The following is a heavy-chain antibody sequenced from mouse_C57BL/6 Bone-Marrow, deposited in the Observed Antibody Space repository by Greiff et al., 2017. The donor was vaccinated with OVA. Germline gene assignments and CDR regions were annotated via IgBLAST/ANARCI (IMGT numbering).Heavy chain of an antibody. CDR3: ARGEDYGEAY. V-gene: IGHV1-64*01. D-gene: IGHD2-4*01. Sequence: VQLQQSGAELVKPGASVKLSCKASGYTFTSYWMHWVKQRPGQGLEWIGMIHPNSGSTNYNEKFKSKATQTVDKSSSTAYMQLSSLTSEDSAVYYCARGEDYGEAYWGQGTLVTVSA. CDR1: GYTFTSYW. CDR2: IHPNSGST. J-gene: IGHJ3*01.